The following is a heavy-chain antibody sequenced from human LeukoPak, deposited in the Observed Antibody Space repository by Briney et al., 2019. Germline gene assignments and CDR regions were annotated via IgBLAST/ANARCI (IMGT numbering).Heavy chain of an antibody. V-gene: IGHV4-39*07. J-gene: IGHJ5*02. CDR1: GGSISSSSYY. CDR3: ARDHRYYYDSSGHRVPCNWFDP. D-gene: IGHD3-22*01. Sequence: TSETLSLTCTVSGGSISSSSYYWGWIRQPPGKGLEWIGSIYYSGSTYYNPSLKSRVTISVDTSKNQFSLKLSSVTAADTAVYYCARDHRYYYDSSGHRVPCNWFDPWGQGTLVTVSS. CDR2: IYYSGST.